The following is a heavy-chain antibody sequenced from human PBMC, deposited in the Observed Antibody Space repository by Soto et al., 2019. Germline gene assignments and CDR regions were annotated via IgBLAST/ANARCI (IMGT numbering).Heavy chain of an antibody. D-gene: IGHD2-8*01. J-gene: IGHJ6*02. V-gene: IGHV1-69*01. CDR2: IIAIVGKA. Sequence: QVQLVQSGAEVREPGSSVKVSCEASGGTFRRYAINWVRQAPGQGLEWMGGIIAIVGKANYAEKFLGRVTITEDEATRTAYKEVSGLKAEDTAVYYCTSRRETNYLYCMNVGGLWTTFTV. CDR3: TSRRETNYLYCMNV. CDR1: GGTFRRYA.